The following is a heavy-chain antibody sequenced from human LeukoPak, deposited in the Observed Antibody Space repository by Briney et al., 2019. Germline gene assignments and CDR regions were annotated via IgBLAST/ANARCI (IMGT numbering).Heavy chain of an antibody. Sequence: PGGSLRLSCAASGFTISGYWMSWVRQAPGKGLEWVATIKQDASEKTYVDSVEGRLTSSRDNAKSSLFLQMDSLRAEDTAVYYCARFGMDAAIDYWGQGTLVTVSS. CDR1: GFTISGYW. CDR2: IKQDASEK. J-gene: IGHJ4*02. D-gene: IGHD2-15*01. CDR3: ARFGMDAAIDY. V-gene: IGHV3-7*01.